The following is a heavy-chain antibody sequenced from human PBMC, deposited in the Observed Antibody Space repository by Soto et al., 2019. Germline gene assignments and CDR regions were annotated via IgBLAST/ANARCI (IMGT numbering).Heavy chain of an antibody. J-gene: IGHJ3*02. Sequence: QVQLVESGGGVVQPGRSLRLSCAASGFTFSSYGMHWVRQAPGKGLEWVAVIWYDGSNKYYADSVKGRFTISRDNSKNTLYLQMNSLRAEDTAVYYCARDKVAFDIWVQGTMVTVSS. CDR1: GFTFSSYG. CDR3: ARDKVAFDI. V-gene: IGHV3-33*01. CDR2: IWYDGSNK.